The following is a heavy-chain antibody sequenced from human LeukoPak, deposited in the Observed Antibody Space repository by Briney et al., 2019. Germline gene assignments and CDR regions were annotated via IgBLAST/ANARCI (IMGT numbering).Heavy chain of an antibody. CDR1: GFTFSSYW. V-gene: IGHV3-74*01. Sequence: GGSLRLSCAASGFTFSSYWMHWVRQAPGKGLVWVSRINSDGSSTSYADSVKGRFTISRDNAKNTLYLQMNSLRAEDTAVYYCARVVIWKYSSSSDLFDYWGQGTLVTVSS. CDR2: INSDGSST. D-gene: IGHD6-6*01. CDR3: ARVVIWKYSSSSDLFDY. J-gene: IGHJ4*02.